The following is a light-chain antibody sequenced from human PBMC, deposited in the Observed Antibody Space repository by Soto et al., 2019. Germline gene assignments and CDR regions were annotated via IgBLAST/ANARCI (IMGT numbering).Light chain of an antibody. J-gene: IGKJ1*01. CDR1: QAIRNE. Sequence: AIQMTQSPSSLSASVGDRVTITCRASQAIRNELSWYQQKPGKAPKLLIYGASDLQNGVPSRFNGSGSGTNFTLTINSLQPEDFATYYCLQDSHYTWTFGQGTKVEIK. V-gene: IGKV1-6*01. CDR3: LQDSHYTWT. CDR2: GAS.